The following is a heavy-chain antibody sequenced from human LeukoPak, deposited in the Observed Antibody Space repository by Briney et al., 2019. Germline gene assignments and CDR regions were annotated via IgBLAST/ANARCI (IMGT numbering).Heavy chain of an antibody. J-gene: IGHJ5*02. Sequence: ASVKVSCKASGYTFTGYYMHWVRQAPGQGLEWMGRINPNSGGTNYAQKFQGRVTMTRDTSISTAYMELSSLRSEDTAVYYCARGGYSSGWYAGLNWFDPWGQGTLVTVSS. V-gene: IGHV1-2*06. D-gene: IGHD6-19*01. CDR3: ARGGYSSGWYAGLNWFDP. CDR2: INPNSGGT. CDR1: GYTFTGYY.